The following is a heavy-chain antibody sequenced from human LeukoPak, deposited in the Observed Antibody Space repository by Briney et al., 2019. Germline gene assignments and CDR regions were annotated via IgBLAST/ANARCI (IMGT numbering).Heavy chain of an antibody. CDR1: GDSVSSNSAA. CDR3: ARAPSYSSSWHGLSYFDY. CDR2: TYYRSKWYN. J-gene: IGHJ4*02. Sequence: SQTLSLTCAISGDSVSSNSAAWNWIRQSPSRGLEWLGRTYYRSKWYNDYAVSVKSRITINPDTSKNQFSLQLNSVTPEDTAVYYCARAPSYSSSWHGLSYFDYWGQGTLVTVSS. V-gene: IGHV6-1*01. D-gene: IGHD6-13*01.